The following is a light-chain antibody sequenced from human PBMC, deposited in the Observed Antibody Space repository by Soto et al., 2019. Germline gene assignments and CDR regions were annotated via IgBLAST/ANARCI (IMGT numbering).Light chain of an antibody. Sequence: DTRMNQSPSTMSASVGDRVSITCRASQSISIWLAWYQQKPGKAPKLLIYQASTLESGVPSRFSGSGSGTEFTLTISSLQPDDFATYYCQHYNTYQTVGGGTKVEIK. J-gene: IGKJ4*01. CDR3: QHYNTYQT. CDR1: QSISIW. V-gene: IGKV1-5*03. CDR2: QAS.